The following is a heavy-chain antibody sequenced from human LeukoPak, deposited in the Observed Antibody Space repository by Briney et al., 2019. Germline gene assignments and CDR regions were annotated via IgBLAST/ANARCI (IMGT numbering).Heavy chain of an antibody. CDR1: GFTFSSYW. CDR2: INSDGSST. CDR3: AREGQQLVPGVFDI. J-gene: IGHJ3*02. V-gene: IGHV3-74*01. Sequence: SGGSLRLSCAASGFTFSSYWMHWVRQAPGKGLVWVSRINSDGSSTSYADSVKGRFTISRDNAKNTLYLQMNSLRAEDTAVYYCAREGQQLVPGVFDIGGKGKMVPVSS. D-gene: IGHD6-13*01.